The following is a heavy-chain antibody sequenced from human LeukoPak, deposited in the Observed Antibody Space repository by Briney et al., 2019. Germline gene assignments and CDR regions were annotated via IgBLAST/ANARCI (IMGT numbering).Heavy chain of an antibody. CDR2: ISGSGAST. D-gene: IGHD1-26*01. CDR3: AKDVGKWESLHFFDY. J-gene: IGHJ4*02. Sequence: GGSLRLSCLTSGFTFSANAMSWVRQAPGKGLEWISGISGSGASTYYADSVTGRFTISRDNSRNTLYLQMNSLRGDDTAVYYCAKDVGKWESLHFFDYWGQGTLVTVSS. CDR1: GFTFSANA. V-gene: IGHV3-23*01.